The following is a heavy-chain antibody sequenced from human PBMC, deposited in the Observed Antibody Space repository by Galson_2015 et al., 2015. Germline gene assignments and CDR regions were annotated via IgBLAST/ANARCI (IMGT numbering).Heavy chain of an antibody. V-gene: IGHV3-74*01. CDR3: ARGWLGALDY. CDR2: VNNDGSST. Sequence: SLRLSCAASGFTFSTYWMHWVRQAPGKGLVWVSYVNNDGSSTIYADSVKGRFTISRGNAENTVYLQMNSLRAEDTAVYYCARGWLGALDYWGRGTLVTVSS. D-gene: IGHD5-12*01. CDR1: GFTFSTYW. J-gene: IGHJ4*02.